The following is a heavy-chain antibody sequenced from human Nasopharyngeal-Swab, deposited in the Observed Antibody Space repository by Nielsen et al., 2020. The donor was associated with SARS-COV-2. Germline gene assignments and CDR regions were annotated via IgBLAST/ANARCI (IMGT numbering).Heavy chain of an antibody. CDR3: ARGFGSGRH. Sequence: GESLKISCVGSGFIFSTYNLNWVRQANGKALEWVSSISHNGSDIDYADTVKGRFTISRDNAKNSVYLQMNSLRAEDTAVYYCARGFGSGRHWGQGTLVTVSS. CDR1: GFIFSTYN. J-gene: IGHJ4*02. D-gene: IGHD3-10*01. V-gene: IGHV3-21*01. CDR2: ISHNGSDI.